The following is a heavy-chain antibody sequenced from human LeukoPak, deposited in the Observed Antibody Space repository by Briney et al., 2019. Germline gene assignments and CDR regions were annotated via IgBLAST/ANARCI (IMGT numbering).Heavy chain of an antibody. J-gene: IGHJ4*02. V-gene: IGHV1-18*01. CDR2: ISAYNGNT. Sequence: ASVKVSCKASGYTFTSYGISWVRQAPGQGLEWMGWISAYNGNTNYAQKLQGRVTMTTDTSTSTAYMELRSLRSDDTAVYYCARVSPQQWQSPDDDYWGQGTLVTVSS. CDR1: GYTFTSYG. D-gene: IGHD6-19*01. CDR3: ARVSPQQWQSPDDDY.